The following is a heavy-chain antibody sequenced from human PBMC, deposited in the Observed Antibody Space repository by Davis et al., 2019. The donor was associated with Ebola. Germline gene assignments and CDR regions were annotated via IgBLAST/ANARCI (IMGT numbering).Heavy chain of an antibody. V-gene: IGHV3-21*01. D-gene: IGHD1-26*01. Sequence: GESLKISCAASGFTFSSYSMNWVRQAPGKGLEWVSSISSSSSYIYYADSVKGRFTISRDNAKNSLYLQMNSLRAEDTAVYYCVRGLGGRYGYFDYWGQGILVTVSS. CDR1: GFTFSSYS. J-gene: IGHJ4*02. CDR3: VRGLGGRYGYFDY. CDR2: ISSSSSYI.